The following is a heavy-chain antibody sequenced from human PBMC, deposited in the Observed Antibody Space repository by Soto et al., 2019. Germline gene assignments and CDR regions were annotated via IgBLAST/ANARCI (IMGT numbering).Heavy chain of an antibody. Sequence: LGESLKISCKGSGYSFTSYWIGWVRQMPGKGLEWMGIIYPGDSDTRYSPSFQGQVTISADKSISTAYLQWSSLKASDTAMYYCARADGTGDYYYYYGMDVWGQGTTVTSP. CDR3: ARADGTGDYYYYYGMDV. D-gene: IGHD2-8*02. CDR2: IYPGDSDT. CDR1: GYSFTSYW. V-gene: IGHV5-51*01. J-gene: IGHJ6*02.